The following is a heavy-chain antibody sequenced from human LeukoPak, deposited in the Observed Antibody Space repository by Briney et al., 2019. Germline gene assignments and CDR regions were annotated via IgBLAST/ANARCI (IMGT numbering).Heavy chain of an antibody. V-gene: IGHV1-18*01. D-gene: IGHD3-9*01. Sequence: ASVKVSCKASGYTFTSYGISWVRQAPGQGLEWMGWISAYNGNTNYAQKLQGRVTMTTDTSTSTAYMELRSLRSDDTAVYYCARVEDYDISTGYSQGAFDIWGQGTMVTVSS. CDR1: GYTFTSYG. J-gene: IGHJ3*02. CDR3: ARVEDYDISTGYSQGAFDI. CDR2: ISAYNGNT.